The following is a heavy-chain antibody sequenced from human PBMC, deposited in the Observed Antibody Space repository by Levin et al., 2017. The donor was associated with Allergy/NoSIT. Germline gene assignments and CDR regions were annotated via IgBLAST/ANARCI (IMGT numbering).Heavy chain of an antibody. CDR3: ARGTFPIAVAGTCYFDY. CDR2: INHTGNT. Sequence: SQTLSLTCAVYGGSFSAYSWNWIRQPPGKGLEWIGEINHTGNTNYNPSLKSRVTISVDTSKNHFSLKLTSVTAADTAVYSCARGTFPIAVAGTCYFDYWGQGTLVTVSS. D-gene: IGHD6-19*01. J-gene: IGHJ4*02. CDR1: GGSFSAYS. V-gene: IGHV4-34*01.